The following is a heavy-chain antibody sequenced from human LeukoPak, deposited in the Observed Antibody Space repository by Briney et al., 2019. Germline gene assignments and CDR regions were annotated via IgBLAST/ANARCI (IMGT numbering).Heavy chain of an antibody. V-gene: IGHV4-4*07. CDR1: GGSISSYY. Sequence: SETLSLTCTVSGGSISSYYWSWIRQPAGKGLEWIGRIYTSGSTNYNPSLKSRVTMSVDTSKNQFSLKLSSVTAADTAVYYCARGAYYYGSGSYSVYYGMDVWGQGTTVTVSS. CDR2: IYTSGST. D-gene: IGHD3-10*01. J-gene: IGHJ6*02. CDR3: ARGAYYYGSGSYSVYYGMDV.